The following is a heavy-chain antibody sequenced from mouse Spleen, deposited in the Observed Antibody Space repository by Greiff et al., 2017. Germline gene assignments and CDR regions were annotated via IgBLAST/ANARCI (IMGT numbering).Heavy chain of an antibody. Sequence: QVQLQQSGAELARPGASVKLSCKASGYTFTSYGISWVKQRTGQGLEWIGEIYPRSGNTYYNEKFKGKATLSADKSSSTAYMELRSLTSEDPAVFFCAGRREKVELHDAMDYWGQGTSVTVSS. CDR2: IYPRSGNT. D-gene: IGHD2-1*01. CDR1: GYTFTSYG. CDR3: AGRREKVELHDAMDY. V-gene: IGHV1-81*01. J-gene: IGHJ4*01.